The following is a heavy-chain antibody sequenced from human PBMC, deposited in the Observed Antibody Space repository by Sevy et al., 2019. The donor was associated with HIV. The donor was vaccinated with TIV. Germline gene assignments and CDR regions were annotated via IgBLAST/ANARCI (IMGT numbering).Heavy chain of an antibody. V-gene: IGHV3-30*04. D-gene: IGHD6-19*01. J-gene: IGHJ4*02. CDR2: ISYDGSNK. CDR3: ARGGSSGWSYVDY. CDR1: GFTFSSYA. Sequence: GGSLRLSCAASGFTFSSYAMHWVRQAPGKGLEWVAVISYDGSNKYYADSVKGRFTISRDNSKNRRYLQMNSLRAEDTAVYYCARGGSSGWSYVDYWGQGTLVTVSS.